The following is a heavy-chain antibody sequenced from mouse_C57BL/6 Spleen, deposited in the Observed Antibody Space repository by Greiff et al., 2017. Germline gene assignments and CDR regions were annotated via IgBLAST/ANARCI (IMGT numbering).Heavy chain of an antibody. V-gene: IGHV1-80*01. CDR2: IYPGDGDT. D-gene: IGHD1-1*01. CDR1: GYAFSSYW. Sequence: LVESGAELVKPGASVKISCKASGYAFSSYWMNWVKQRPGKGLEWIGQIYPGDGDTNYNGKFKGKATLTADKSSSTAYMQLSSLTSEDSAVYFCARKGDYYGSSYGGYFDYWGQGTTLTVSS. J-gene: IGHJ2*01. CDR3: ARKGDYYGSSYGGYFDY.